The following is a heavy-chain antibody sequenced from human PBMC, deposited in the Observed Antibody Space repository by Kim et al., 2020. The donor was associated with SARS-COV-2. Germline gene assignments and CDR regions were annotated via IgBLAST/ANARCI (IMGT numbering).Heavy chain of an antibody. CDR3: ARDGSTMIAPDY. V-gene: IGHV4-61*01. CDR1: GGSVSSGSYY. CDR2: IYYSGST. D-gene: IGHD3-22*01. J-gene: IGHJ4*02. Sequence: SETLSLTCTVSGGSVSSGSYYWSWIRQPPGKGLEWIGYIYYSGSTNYNPSLKSRVTISVDTSKNQFSLKLSSVTAADTAVYYCARDGSTMIAPDYWGQG.